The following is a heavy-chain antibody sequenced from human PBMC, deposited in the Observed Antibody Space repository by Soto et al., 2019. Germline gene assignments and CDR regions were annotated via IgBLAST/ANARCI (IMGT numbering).Heavy chain of an antibody. V-gene: IGHV3-30*18. Sequence: QVQLVESGGGVVQPGRSLRLSSAASGFTFSSYGMHWVRQAPGKGLEWVAVISYDGSNKYYADSVKGRFTISRDNSKNALYLQMNSLRAEDTAVYYCAKSGGSGSYYNVAYWGQGTLVTVSS. CDR3: AKSGGSGSYYNVAY. CDR2: ISYDGSNK. J-gene: IGHJ4*02. D-gene: IGHD3-10*01. CDR1: GFTFSSYG.